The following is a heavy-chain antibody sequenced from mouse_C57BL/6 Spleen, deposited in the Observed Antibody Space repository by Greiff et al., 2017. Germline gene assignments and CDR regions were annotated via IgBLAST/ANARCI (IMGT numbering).Heavy chain of an antibody. V-gene: IGHV5-4*01. CDR1: GFTFSSYA. D-gene: IGHD1-1*01. CDR2: ISDGGSYT. J-gene: IGHJ4*01. Sequence: EVQGVESGGGLVKPGGSLKLSCAASGFTFSSYAMSWVRQTPEKRLEWVATISDGGSYTYYPDNVKGRFTISRDNAKNNLYLQMSHLKSEDTAMYYCARDPAYYYGTMDYWGQGTSVTVSS. CDR3: ARDPAYYYGTMDY.